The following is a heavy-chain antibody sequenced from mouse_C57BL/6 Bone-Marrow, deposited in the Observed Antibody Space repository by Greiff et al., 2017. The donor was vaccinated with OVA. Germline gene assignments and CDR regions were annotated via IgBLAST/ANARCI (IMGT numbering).Heavy chain of an antibody. Sequence: DVMLVESAGGLVQPGSSMKLSCTASGFTFSDYYMAWVRQVPEKGLEWVANINYDGSSTYYLDSLKSRFIISRGNAKNILYLQMSSLKSEDTATYYCARDTYDGYRYYAMDYWGQGTSVTVSS. CDR2: INYDGSST. D-gene: IGHD2-3*01. CDR1: GFTFSDYY. CDR3: ARDTYDGYRYYAMDY. J-gene: IGHJ4*01. V-gene: IGHV5-16*01.